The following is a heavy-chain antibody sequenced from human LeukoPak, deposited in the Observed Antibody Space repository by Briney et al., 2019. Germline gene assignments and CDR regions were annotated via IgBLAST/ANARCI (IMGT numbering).Heavy chain of an antibody. D-gene: IGHD3-22*01. Sequence: SETLSLTCTVSGGSISSAPYYWSWIRQRPGKGLEWMGYISHSGNTYYNPSLKSRLNISADTSRNQFSLKLRSVTAADTALYFCAREGYYYDSSGPIDYWGQGTRVTVSS. CDR2: ISHSGNT. CDR3: AREGYYYDSSGPIDY. V-gene: IGHV4-31*03. CDR1: GGSISSAPYY. J-gene: IGHJ4*02.